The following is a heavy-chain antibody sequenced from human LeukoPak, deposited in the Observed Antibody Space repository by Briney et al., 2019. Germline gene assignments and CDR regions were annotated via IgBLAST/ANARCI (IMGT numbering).Heavy chain of an antibody. V-gene: IGHV4-4*02. CDR1: GGSISSSNW. J-gene: IGHJ6*02. CDR2: IYHSGST. Sequence: SETLSLTCAVSGGSISSSNWWSWVRQPPGKGLEWIGEIYHSGSTNYNPSLKSRVTISVDKSKSQFSLKLSSVTAADTAVYYCARATGYWSGGSCYPGDCYYYYGMDVWGQGTTVTVSS. D-gene: IGHD2-15*01. CDR3: ARATGYWSGGSCYPGDCYYYYGMDV.